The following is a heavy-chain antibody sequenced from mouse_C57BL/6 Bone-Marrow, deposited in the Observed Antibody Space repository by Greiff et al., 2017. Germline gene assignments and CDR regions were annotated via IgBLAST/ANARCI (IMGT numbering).Heavy chain of an antibody. CDR1: GYTFTSSG. V-gene: IGHV1-81*01. CDR2: IYPRSGNT. J-gene: IGHJ2*01. CDR3: AKRRGPFDY. Sequence: QVQLQQSGAELARPGASVKLSCKASGYTFTSSGISWVKQRTGQGLEWIGDIYPRSGNTYYNEKFKGKATLTADKCSRTAYMELRSLTTDDSAVSVCAKRRGPFDYWGQGTTLAVST.